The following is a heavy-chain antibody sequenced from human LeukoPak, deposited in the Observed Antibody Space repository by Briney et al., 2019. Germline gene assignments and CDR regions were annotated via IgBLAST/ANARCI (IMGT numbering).Heavy chain of an antibody. Sequence: GGSLRLSCAASGFTFSSYGMHWVRQAPGKGLQWVEVISNDGSNEYYADSVKGRFTISRDNSKNTLYLQMNSLRAEDTAVYYCAKDLRLAGGQGTLVTVSS. J-gene: IGHJ4*02. CDR3: AKDLRLA. D-gene: IGHD3-9*01. CDR2: ISNDGSNE. V-gene: IGHV3-30*18. CDR1: GFTFSSYG.